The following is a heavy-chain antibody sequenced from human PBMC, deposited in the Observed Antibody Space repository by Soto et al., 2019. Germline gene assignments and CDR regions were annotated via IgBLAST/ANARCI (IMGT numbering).Heavy chain of an antibody. CDR1: GGSISGYF. Sequence: SETLSLTCTVSGGSISGYFWSWIRQPPGKGLEWIGYLYYSGSTNYNPSLRSRVTISVDTSRNQFSLKLSSVTAADTAVYYCARHANRNYGLYYFDYWGQGTLVTVSS. CDR2: LYYSGST. CDR3: ARHANRNYGLYYFDY. J-gene: IGHJ4*02. D-gene: IGHD4-4*01. V-gene: IGHV4-59*08.